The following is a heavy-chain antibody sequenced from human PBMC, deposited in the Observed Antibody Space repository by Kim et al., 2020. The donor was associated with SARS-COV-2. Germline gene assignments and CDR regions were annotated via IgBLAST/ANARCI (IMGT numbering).Heavy chain of an antibody. V-gene: IGHV3-7*03. J-gene: IGHJ6*02. Sequence: GGSLRLSCAASGFTFSSYAMTWVRQAPGKGLEWVANINQDGSEKYYVDSVKGLCTISRDNAKNSLYLQMNSLRAEDTAEYYCARARGMDVWGQGTTVTVSS. CDR3: ARARGMDV. CDR1: GFTFSSYA. CDR2: INQDGSEK.